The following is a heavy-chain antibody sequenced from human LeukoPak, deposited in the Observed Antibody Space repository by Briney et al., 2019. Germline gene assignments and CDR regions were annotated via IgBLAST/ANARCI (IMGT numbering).Heavy chain of an antibody. D-gene: IGHD6-13*01. Sequence: ASVKVSCKTSGYTFTAYDLNWVRQAPGQGLEWMGWMKSNSGDIHFAQRFQGRVTMTRNTSISTAFMELSSLRSEDTAVYYCARGEYSSSWYPFDYWGQGSLVTVSS. CDR3: ARGEYSSSWYPFDY. CDR1: GYTFTAYD. CDR2: MKSNSGDI. V-gene: IGHV1-8*01. J-gene: IGHJ4*02.